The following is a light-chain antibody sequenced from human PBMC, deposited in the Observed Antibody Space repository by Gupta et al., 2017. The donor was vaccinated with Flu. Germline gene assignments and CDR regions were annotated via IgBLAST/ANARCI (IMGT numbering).Light chain of an antibody. CDR1: QDINSH. Sequence: SFLSASAGDRVTISRRASQDINSHVDWYKQRPGKAPQLLIYAASTWQSGVPSRFSGSGFGKQFTLTISSRQPEDSATYYCQQLESYPRFTFGHGTDVDIK. J-gene: IGKJ3*01. CDR2: AAS. V-gene: IGKV1-9*01. CDR3: QQLESYPRFT.